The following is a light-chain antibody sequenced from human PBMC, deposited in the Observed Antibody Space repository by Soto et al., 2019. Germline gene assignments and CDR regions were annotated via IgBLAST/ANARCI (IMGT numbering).Light chain of an antibody. V-gene: IGKV3-11*01. CDR1: QSVSSY. CDR3: QQRSNWSLT. CDR2: DAS. J-gene: IGKJ3*01. Sequence: DIVLTQSPATLSLSPGERATLSCRASQSVSSYLVWFQQKPGQAPKHLIYDASTRASGIPARFSGSGSGTDFTLTISILAPEDFAVYYCQQRSNWSLTFGPVTKVDIK.